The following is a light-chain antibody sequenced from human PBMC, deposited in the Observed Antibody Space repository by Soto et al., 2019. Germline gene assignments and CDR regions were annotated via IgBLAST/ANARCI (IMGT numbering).Light chain of an antibody. V-gene: IGLV1-40*01. CDR2: ENS. CDR1: SSNIGAGYD. Sequence: QSVLTQPPSVSGAPGQRVTITCTGSSSNIGAGYDVHWYQQLPGTAPKLLIYENSHRPAGVPDRFSGSQSGASASLAITGLQAEDEAEYYCQSYDSLSGSRVFGAGTKVTVL. J-gene: IGLJ1*01. CDR3: QSYDSLSGSRV.